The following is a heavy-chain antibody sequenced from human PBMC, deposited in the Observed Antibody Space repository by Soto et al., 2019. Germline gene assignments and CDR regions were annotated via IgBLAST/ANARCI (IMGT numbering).Heavy chain of an antibody. J-gene: IGHJ5*02. CDR1: GFTFGDYW. D-gene: IGHD6-25*01. V-gene: IGHV3-7*01. CDR2: TKQDESEK. Sequence: EVQLVESGGGLVQPGGSLRLSCATSGFTFGDYWMSWVRPAPGKRLEWVANTKQDESEKYYVGSVKGRFTISRDNAKNSLYLQRNSLRAEDTAVYFCVREGDSGFFSWGQGTLVTVSS. CDR3: VREGDSGFFS.